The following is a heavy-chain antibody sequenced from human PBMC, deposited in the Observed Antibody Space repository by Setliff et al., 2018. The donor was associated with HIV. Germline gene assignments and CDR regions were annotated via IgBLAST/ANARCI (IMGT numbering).Heavy chain of an antibody. V-gene: IGHV3-11*04. CDR1: GFSFSDYY. J-gene: IGHJ4*02. CDR2: ISSGGGSI. CDR3: ARVRDYSDSSGYTYYFDN. Sequence: GSLRLSCAASGFSFSDYYMSWIRQAPGKGLEWISYISSGGGSISYAASVKGRFTISRDNAKNSLYLQMNSLRAVDTALYYCARVRDYSDSSGYTYYFDNWGQGTLVTVSS. D-gene: IGHD3-22*01.